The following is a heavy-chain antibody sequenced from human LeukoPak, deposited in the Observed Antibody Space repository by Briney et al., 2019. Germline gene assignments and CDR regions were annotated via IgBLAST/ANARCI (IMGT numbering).Heavy chain of an antibody. Sequence: SVKVSCKASGGTFSSYAISWVRQAPGQGLEWMGGIIPIFGTANYAQKFQGRVTITADETTSTAYMELSSLRSEDTAVYYCARGKRGATTDYFDYWGQGTLVTVSS. J-gene: IGHJ4*02. CDR1: GGTFSSYA. CDR2: IIPIFGTA. V-gene: IGHV1-69*01. D-gene: IGHD1-26*01. CDR3: ARGKRGATTDYFDY.